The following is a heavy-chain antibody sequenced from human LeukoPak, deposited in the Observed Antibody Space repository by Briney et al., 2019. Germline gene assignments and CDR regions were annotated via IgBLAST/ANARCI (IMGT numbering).Heavy chain of an antibody. J-gene: IGHJ4*02. CDR3: ARVRGITSMAYFDY. CDR1: GPSISNYY. V-gene: IGHV4-4*07. CDR2: IYTSGNT. D-gene: IGHD5-18*01. Sequence: PSETLSLTCTVSGPSISNYYRIWLRQPAGKGLEWIGLIYTSGNTNYNPSLKSRVTMSVDTSKNQFSLKLSSVTAADTAVYYCARVRGITSMAYFDYWGQGTLVTVSS.